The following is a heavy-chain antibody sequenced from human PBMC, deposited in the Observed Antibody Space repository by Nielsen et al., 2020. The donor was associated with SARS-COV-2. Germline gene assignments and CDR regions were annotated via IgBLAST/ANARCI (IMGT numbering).Heavy chain of an antibody. D-gene: IGHD2-2*01. V-gene: IGHV1-3*01. J-gene: IGHJ4*02. CDR2: INAGNGNT. CDR3: ARVHCSSTSCQFFDY. Sequence: ASVKVSCKASGHTFTSYAMHWVRQAPGQRLEWMGWINAGNGNTKYSQKFQGRVTITRDTSASTAYMELSSLRSEDTAVYYCARVHCSSTSCQFFDYWGQGTLVTVSS. CDR1: GHTFTSYA.